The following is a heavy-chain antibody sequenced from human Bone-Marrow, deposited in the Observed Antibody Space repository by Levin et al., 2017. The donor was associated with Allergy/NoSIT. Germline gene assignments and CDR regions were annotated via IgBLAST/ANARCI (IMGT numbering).Heavy chain of an antibody. CDR1: GSSFTSYW. J-gene: IGHJ4*02. D-gene: IGHD6-19*01. CDR2: IDPSDAYT. V-gene: IGHV5-10-1*01. CDR3: ARRLSSGWYSVDY. Sequence: GGSLRLSCKGSGSSFTSYWISWVRQMPGKGLEWMGRIDPSDAYTNYSPAFQGHVTISADTSINTAYLQWSSLKSSDTAMYYCARRLSSGWYSVDYWGQGTLVTVSS.